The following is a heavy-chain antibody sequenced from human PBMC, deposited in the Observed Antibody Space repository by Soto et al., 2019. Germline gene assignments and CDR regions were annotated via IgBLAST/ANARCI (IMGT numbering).Heavy chain of an antibody. D-gene: IGHD3-3*01. CDR2: ISGSGGST. CDR3: AKDHRLRFLEWLSSGGMDV. V-gene: IGHV3-23*01. CDR1: GFTFSSYA. J-gene: IGHJ6*02. Sequence: GGSLRLSCAASGFTFSSYAMSWVRQAPGKGLEWVSAISGSGGSTYYADSVKGRFTISRDNSKNTLYLQMNSLRAEDTAVYYCAKDHRLRFLEWLSSGGMDVWGQGTTVTV.